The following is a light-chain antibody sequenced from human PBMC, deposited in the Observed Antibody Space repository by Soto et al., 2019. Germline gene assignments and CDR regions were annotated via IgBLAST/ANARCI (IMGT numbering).Light chain of an antibody. CDR1: SSDVGSYNF. CDR3: CSYAGRSTYV. Sequence: QSVLTQPASVSGSPGQSITISCTGTSSDVGSYNFVSWYQQHPGKAPKLMTYEVSTRPSGVSNRFSGSKSGNTASLTISGLQAEDEADYDCCSYAGRSTYVFGTGTKVTVL. J-gene: IGLJ1*01. V-gene: IGLV2-23*02. CDR2: EVS.